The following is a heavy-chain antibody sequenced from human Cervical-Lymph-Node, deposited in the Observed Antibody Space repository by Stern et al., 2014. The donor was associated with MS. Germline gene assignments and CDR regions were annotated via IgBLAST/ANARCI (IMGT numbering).Heavy chain of an antibody. CDR2: ISYDADVK. CDR3: AKKSVGTTGTTTAFDY. J-gene: IGHJ4*02. Sequence: VQLVESGGGVVQPGTSLRLSCAVSGFTFSNYGMHWVRQALGKGLEWVAVISYDADVKFYADSVKGRFTISRDTPKNTMYLQLNSLKVEDTAVYFCAKKSVGTTGTTTAFDYWGQGTLVTVSS. D-gene: IGHD1-1*01. CDR1: GFTFSNYG. V-gene: IGHV3-30*18.